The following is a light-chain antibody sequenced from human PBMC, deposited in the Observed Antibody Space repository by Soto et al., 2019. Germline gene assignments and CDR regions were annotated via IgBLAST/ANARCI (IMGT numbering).Light chain of an antibody. J-gene: IGLJ2*01. V-gene: IGLV1-47*01. Sequence: QSVLTQPPSASGTPGQRVTISCSGSSSNIGNGYVYWYQQLPGTAPKLLVYMNDQRPSGVPDRVSGSKSATSASLAISGLRSEDEADYYCAAWDDSLSGPVFGGGTKLTVL. CDR2: MND. CDR3: AAWDDSLSGPV. CDR1: SSNIGNGY.